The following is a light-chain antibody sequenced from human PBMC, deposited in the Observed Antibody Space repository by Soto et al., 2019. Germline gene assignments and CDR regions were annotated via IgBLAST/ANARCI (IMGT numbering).Light chain of an antibody. Sequence: QSVLTQPAPVSGSPGQSITISCTGTSSDVGGYNYVSWYQQHPGKAPKPMIYEVSNRPSGVSNRFSGSKSGNTASLTISGLQAEDEADYYCSSYTSSSTLVFGTGTKVTVL. CDR3: SSYTSSSTLV. CDR1: SSDVGGYNY. V-gene: IGLV2-14*01. J-gene: IGLJ1*01. CDR2: EVS.